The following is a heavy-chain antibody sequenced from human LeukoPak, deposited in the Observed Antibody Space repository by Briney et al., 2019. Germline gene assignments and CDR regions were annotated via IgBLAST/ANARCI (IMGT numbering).Heavy chain of an antibody. Sequence: SETLSLTCTVSGYSISSGYYWGWIRQPPGKGLEWIGNIYHSGRTYYNPSLKSRVTISVDTSKNQSSLRLRSVTAADTAVYYCAREGYSGHDFIYWGQGTLVTVSS. D-gene: IGHD5-12*01. CDR1: GYSISSGYY. CDR3: AREGYSGHDFIY. CDR2: IYHSGRT. V-gene: IGHV4-38-2*02. J-gene: IGHJ4*02.